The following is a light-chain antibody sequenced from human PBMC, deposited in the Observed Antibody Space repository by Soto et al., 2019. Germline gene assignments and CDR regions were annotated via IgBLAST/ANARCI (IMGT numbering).Light chain of an antibody. Sequence: VLTQGPATLSLSTGERATLSCRASQSVSSYLAWYRQIPGQAPRLLIYDASKRATGIPDRFSGGGYGTDFNLTISSLETEDFAVYYCQQRSNLPPTFGQGTRLEIK. CDR2: DAS. V-gene: IGKV3-11*01. J-gene: IGKJ5*01. CDR1: QSVSSY. CDR3: QQRSNLPPT.